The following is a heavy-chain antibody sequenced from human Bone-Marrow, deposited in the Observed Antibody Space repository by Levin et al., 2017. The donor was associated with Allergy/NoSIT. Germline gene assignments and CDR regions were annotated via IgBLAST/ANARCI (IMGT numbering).Heavy chain of an antibody. D-gene: IGHD3-10*01. J-gene: IGHJ5*02. CDR1: GGPFNNYG. CDR3: ARRHHYYNSGTHVPGWFDP. V-gene: IGHV1-69*13. CDR2: IIPMFGTP. Sequence: APVKVSCKVSGGPFNNYGFSWVRQAPGQGLEWMGEIIPMFGTPNYAQPFQGRVTITADESTSTVNMELRSLRFQDTAVYYCARRHHYYNSGTHVPGWFDPWGQGTLVTVSS.